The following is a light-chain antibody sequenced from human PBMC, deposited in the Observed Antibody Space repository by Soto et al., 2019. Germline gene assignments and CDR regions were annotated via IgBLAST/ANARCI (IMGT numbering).Light chain of an antibody. Sequence: QSALTQPASVSGSPGQSITISCTGTSSDVGSYNLVSWYQQHPGKAPKLMIYEGSKRPSGVSKRFSGSKSGNTASLTIAGLRAEDEADYYCCSYAGSSTVVFGGGTKLTVL. CDR3: CSYAGSSTVV. V-gene: IGLV2-23*01. CDR1: SSDVGSYNL. J-gene: IGLJ2*01. CDR2: EGS.